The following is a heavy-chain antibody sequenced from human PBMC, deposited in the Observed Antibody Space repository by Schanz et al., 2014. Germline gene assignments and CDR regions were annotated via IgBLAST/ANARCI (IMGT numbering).Heavy chain of an antibody. Sequence: QVQLVESGGGVVQPGRSLRLSCATSGLNFDYYGMNWVRQAPGKGLEWVANIGYDGSEKYYVDSVKGRFTISRDNSKNRLYVQKKSLRAEDTAVYYCARDRQQLVGRIGYYYGMDVWGKGTSXTVSS. CDR2: IGYDGSEK. D-gene: IGHD6-13*01. V-gene: IGHV3-33*01. J-gene: IGHJ6*04. CDR3: ARDRQQLVGRIGYYYGMDV. CDR1: GLNFDYYG.